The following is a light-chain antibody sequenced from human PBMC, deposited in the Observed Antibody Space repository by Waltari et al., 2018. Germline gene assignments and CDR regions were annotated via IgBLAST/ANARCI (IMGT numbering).Light chain of an antibody. CDR2: NDS. Sequence: SSVLTQPPSVSVAPTKTATITCGGNNLGSKSVHWYQQRPGQAPVLVVYNDSNRPSGIPARFFGSNSGSTATLTINRVEAGDEADYFCQVWDDSSDRVVFGEGTKLTVL. V-gene: IGLV3-21*03. CDR3: QVWDDSSDRVV. CDR1: NLGSKS. J-gene: IGLJ2*01.